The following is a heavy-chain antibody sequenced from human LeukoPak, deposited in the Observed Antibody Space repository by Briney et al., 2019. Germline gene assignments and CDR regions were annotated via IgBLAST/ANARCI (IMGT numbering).Heavy chain of an antibody. CDR2: ISYDGSNK. CDR1: GFTFSSYG. CDR3: ARSYYDSSGLYYFDY. J-gene: IGHJ4*02. D-gene: IGHD3-22*01. Sequence: PGGSLRLSCAASGFTFSSYGMHWVRQAPGKGLEWVAVISYDGSNKYYADSVKGRFTISRDNSKKTLYLQMNNLTAEDTAVYYCARSYYDSSGLYYFDYWGQGVLVTVSS. V-gene: IGHV3-30*03.